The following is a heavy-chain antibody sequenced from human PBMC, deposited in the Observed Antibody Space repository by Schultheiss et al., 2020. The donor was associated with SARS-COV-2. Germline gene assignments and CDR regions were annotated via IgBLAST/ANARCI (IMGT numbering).Heavy chain of an antibody. CDR1: GFTFDDYA. CDR2: IKQDGSEK. Sequence: GSLKISCAASGFTFDDYAMHWVRQAPGKGLEWVANIKQDGSEKYYVDSVKGRFTISRDNAKNSLYLQMNSLRAEDTAVYYCARDDRGWFDPWGQGTLVTVSS. CDR3: ARDDRGWFDP. V-gene: IGHV3-7*01. J-gene: IGHJ5*02.